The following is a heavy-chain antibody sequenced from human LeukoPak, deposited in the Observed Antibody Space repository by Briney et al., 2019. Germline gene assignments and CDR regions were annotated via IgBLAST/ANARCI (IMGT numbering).Heavy chain of an antibody. Sequence: GGSLRLSCAASGFSFSDFSMNWVRQAPGKGLEWISYITPSTSSIFYADSVRGRFTISRDNARNSLFLQMNSLRAEDTALYYCVREMITTVTYYFDFWGQGALVTVSS. V-gene: IGHV3-48*04. CDR1: GFSFSDFS. CDR2: ITPSTSSI. J-gene: IGHJ4*02. D-gene: IGHD3-16*01. CDR3: VREMITTVTYYFDF.